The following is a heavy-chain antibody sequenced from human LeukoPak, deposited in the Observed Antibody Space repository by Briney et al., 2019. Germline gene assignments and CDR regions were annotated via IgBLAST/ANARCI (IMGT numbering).Heavy chain of an antibody. V-gene: IGHV3-73*01. CDR3: AMVRGSYYSY. CDR1: GFTFSGSA. Sequence: GWSLRLSCAASGFTFSGSAMHWVRQASGKGLEWVGRIRSKANSYATAYAASVKGRFTISRDDSKNTAYLQMNSLKTEDTAVYYCAMVRGSYYSYWGQGTLVTVSS. CDR2: IRSKANSYAT. D-gene: IGHD3-10*01. J-gene: IGHJ4*02.